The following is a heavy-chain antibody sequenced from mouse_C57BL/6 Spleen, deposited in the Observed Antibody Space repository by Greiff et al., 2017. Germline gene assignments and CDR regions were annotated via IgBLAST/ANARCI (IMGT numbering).Heavy chain of an antibody. CDR1: GYTFTSYW. J-gene: IGHJ3*01. Sequence: QVQLQQPGAELVKPGASVKMSCKASGYTFTSYWITWVKQRPGQGLEWIGDIYPGSGSTNYNEKFKSKATLTVDTSSITAYMQLSSLTSEDSAVYYCARYDSSGYHFAYWGQGTLVTVSA. CDR3: ARYDSSGYHFAY. CDR2: IYPGSGST. D-gene: IGHD3-2*02. V-gene: IGHV1-55*01.